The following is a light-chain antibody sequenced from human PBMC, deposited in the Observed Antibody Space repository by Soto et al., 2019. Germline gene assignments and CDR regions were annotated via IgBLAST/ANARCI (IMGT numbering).Light chain of an antibody. CDR3: QQYYSTPPYN. V-gene: IGKV4-1*01. Sequence: DIVMTQSPDSLAVSLGERATINCKSSQSVLYSSNNKNYLAWYQQKPGQPPKLLIYWASTRESGVPDRFSGSWSGTDFTLTSSRLQAEDVAVYYCQQYYSTPPYNFGQGTKLEIK. CDR2: WAS. J-gene: IGKJ2*01. CDR1: QSVLYSSNNKNY.